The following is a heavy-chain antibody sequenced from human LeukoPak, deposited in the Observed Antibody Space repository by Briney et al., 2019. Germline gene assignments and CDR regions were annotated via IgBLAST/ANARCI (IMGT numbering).Heavy chain of an antibody. Sequence: GGSLRLSCAASGFTFSSYWMSWVRQAPGKGLEWVANIKQDGSEKYYVDSVKGRFTISRDNAKNSLYLQMNSLRAEDTAVYYCARDHFTMVRGVIIQDYYYYMDVWGKGTTVTVSS. J-gene: IGHJ6*03. V-gene: IGHV3-7*01. CDR1: GFTFSSYW. D-gene: IGHD3-10*01. CDR3: ARDHFTMVRGVIIQDYYYYMDV. CDR2: IKQDGSEK.